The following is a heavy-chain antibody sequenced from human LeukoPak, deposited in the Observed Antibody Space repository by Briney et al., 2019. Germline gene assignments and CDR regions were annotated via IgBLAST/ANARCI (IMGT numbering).Heavy chain of an antibody. J-gene: IGHJ5*02. Sequence: ASVKVSCKASGYTFMNYGIAWVREAPGQGPEWMGWISGSTGSTHYAQSVQGRVTMTRDPSTGTAYMELRSLRSDDTAVYYCARVGRDCSNINCYWADWFDPWGQGTLVIVSS. CDR1: GYTFMNYG. CDR2: ISGSTGST. D-gene: IGHD2-2*01. CDR3: ARVGRDCSNINCYWADWFDP. V-gene: IGHV1-18*01.